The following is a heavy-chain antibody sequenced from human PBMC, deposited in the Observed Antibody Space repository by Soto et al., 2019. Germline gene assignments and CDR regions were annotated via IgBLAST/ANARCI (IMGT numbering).Heavy chain of an antibody. CDR2: IYYSGST. V-gene: IGHV4-59*01. CDR3: ASAKVTTFGVRAFDI. D-gene: IGHD3-16*01. Sequence: QVQLQESGPGLVKPSETLSLTCTVSGGSISSYYWSWIRQPPGKGLEWIGYIYYSGSTNYNPSLKSRVTISVDTSMYLFSLKLSSVSAADTAVYYCASAKVTTFGVRAFDIWGQGTMVTVSS. J-gene: IGHJ3*02. CDR1: GGSISSYY.